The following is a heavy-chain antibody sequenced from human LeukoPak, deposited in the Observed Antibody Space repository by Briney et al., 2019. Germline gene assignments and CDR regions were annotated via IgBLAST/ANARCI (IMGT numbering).Heavy chain of an antibody. CDR2: IYYSGST. V-gene: IGHV4-59*01. Sequence: PSETLSLTCAVYGGSFSGYYWSWIRQPPGKGLEWIGYIYYSGSTNYNPSLKSRVTISVDTSKNQFSLKLSSVTAADTAVYYCAASGRKTSYYDFWSGYSQKAEYYFDYWGQGTLVTVSS. J-gene: IGHJ4*02. CDR3: AASGRKTSYYDFWSGYSQKAEYYFDY. D-gene: IGHD3-3*01. CDR1: GGSFSGYY.